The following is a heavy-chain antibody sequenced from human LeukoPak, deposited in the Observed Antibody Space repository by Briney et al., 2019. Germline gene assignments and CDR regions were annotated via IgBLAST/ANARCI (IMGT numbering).Heavy chain of an antibody. V-gene: IGHV4-59*01. Sequence: SETLSLTCTVSGGSISSYYWSWIRQPPGKGLEWIGYIYYSGSNNYNPPLKSRVPISVDPYMNQFSLKLSSVTAADTAVYYCARGSIQLWFYKLDAFDIWGQGTMVTVSS. D-gene: IGHD5-18*01. CDR2: IYYSGSN. J-gene: IGHJ3*02. CDR1: GGSISSYY. CDR3: ARGSIQLWFYKLDAFDI.